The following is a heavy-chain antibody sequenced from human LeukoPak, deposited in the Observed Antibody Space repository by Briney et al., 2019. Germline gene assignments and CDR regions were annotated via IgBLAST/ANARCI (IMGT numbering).Heavy chain of an antibody. Sequence: GGSLRLSCAASGFTFSDFDMHWVRQAPGKGLEWVAFIRYDGSNKYYADSVKGRFTISRDNSKNTLYLQMNSLRAEDTAVYYCAKGLIVGATSDFDYWGQGTLVTVSS. D-gene: IGHD1-26*01. J-gene: IGHJ4*02. CDR1: GFTFSDFD. CDR2: IRYDGSNK. V-gene: IGHV3-30*02. CDR3: AKGLIVGATSDFDY.